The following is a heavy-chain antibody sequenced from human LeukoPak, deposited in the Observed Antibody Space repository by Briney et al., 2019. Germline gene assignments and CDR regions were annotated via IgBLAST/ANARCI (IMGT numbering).Heavy chain of an antibody. J-gene: IGHJ4*02. D-gene: IGHD6-6*01. V-gene: IGHV4-39*01. CDR2: IYYSGST. CDR3: ASGLVARQDFDY. CDR1: GGSISTSNYY. Sequence: PSETLSLTCTVSGGSISTSNYYWGCIRQPPGKGLEWIGNIYYSGSTFYNPSLKSRVTISADTSKNQFSPKLTSVTAADTALYYCASGLVARQDFDYWGQGTLVTVSS.